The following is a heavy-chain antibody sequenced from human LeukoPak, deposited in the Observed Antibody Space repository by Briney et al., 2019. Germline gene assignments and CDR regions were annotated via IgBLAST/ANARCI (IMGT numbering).Heavy chain of an antibody. J-gene: IGHJ3*02. V-gene: IGHV3-74*01. CDR2: INPDGPTT. CDR1: GFIFSRYW. D-gene: IGHD3-22*01. CDR3: ATLTHYDSRSFAFDI. Sequence: GGSLRLSCAASGFIFSRYWLYWVRQAPGKGLVWVSHINPDGPTTNYGDFVKGRFTISRDNAKKTLYLQMSSLRAEDTALYYCATLTHYDSRSFAFDIWGQGTMVTVSS.